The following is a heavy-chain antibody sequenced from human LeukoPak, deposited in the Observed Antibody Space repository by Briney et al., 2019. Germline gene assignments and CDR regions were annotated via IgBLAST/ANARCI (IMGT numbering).Heavy chain of an antibody. CDR1: GGSIGNDGYY. V-gene: IGHV4-31*01. Sequence: PSETLSLTCTVSGGSIGNDGYYWNWLRQHPGRGLEWIAFIYYSGAASYNPSLKSPVTISVDTSTDQFSLKLTSVTAADTAVYYCAREILYGSGSYIIPLYYFDYWGQGTLVTVSS. J-gene: IGHJ4*02. CDR3: AREILYGSGSYIIPLYYFDY. CDR2: IYYSGAA. D-gene: IGHD3-10*01.